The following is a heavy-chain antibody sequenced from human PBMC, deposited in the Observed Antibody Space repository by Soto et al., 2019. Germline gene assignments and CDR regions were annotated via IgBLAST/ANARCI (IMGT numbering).Heavy chain of an antibody. CDR3: TRYSSSSKWYFDV. J-gene: IGHJ2*01. CDR1: GFTFSGPA. Sequence: EVQLVESGGGLVQPGGSLKVSCAASGFTFSGPAMHWVRQASGKGLEWVGRIRSKGNNYATEYAASVKGRFTISRDDSKNTGYLQMNSLKTEDTAVNYCTRYSSSSKWYFDVWGRGTLVTVSS. D-gene: IGHD6-6*01. V-gene: IGHV3-73*01. CDR2: IRSKGNNYAT.